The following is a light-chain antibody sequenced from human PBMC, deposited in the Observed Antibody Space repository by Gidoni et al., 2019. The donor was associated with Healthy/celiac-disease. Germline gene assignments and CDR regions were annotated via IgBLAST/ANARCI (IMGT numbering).Light chain of an antibody. Sequence: QSALPQPASASGSPGRSITISCTGTSSDVGSYNLVSWYQQHPGKAPKLIIYEGSKRPSGVSNRFSGSKSGNTASLTISGLQAEDEADYYCCSYAGSSTFERVFGTGTKVTVL. V-gene: IGLV2-23*03. CDR1: SSDVGSYNL. CDR3: CSYAGSSTFERV. J-gene: IGLJ1*01. CDR2: EGS.